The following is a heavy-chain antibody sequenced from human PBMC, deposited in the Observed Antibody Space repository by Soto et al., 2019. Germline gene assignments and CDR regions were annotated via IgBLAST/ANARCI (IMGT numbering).Heavy chain of an antibody. J-gene: IGHJ6*02. CDR2: IYWGDDK. CDR1: GFSLSTSGVG. CDR3: AHCPVWFGESGMDV. D-gene: IGHD3-10*01. Sequence: QITLKESGPTLVKPTQTLTLTCTFSGFSLSTSGVGVGWIRQPPGKALEWLALIYWGDDKRYSPSLKSRLTITTDTSKNQVVLTMTNMDPVDTATYYCAHCPVWFGESGMDVWGQGTTVTVSS. V-gene: IGHV2-5*02.